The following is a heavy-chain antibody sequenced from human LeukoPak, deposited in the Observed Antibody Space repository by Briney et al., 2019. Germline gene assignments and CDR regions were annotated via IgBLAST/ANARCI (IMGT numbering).Heavy chain of an antibody. V-gene: IGHV3-21*04. J-gene: IGHJ6*02. CDR3: ARDSKGRGYSGYDPYYYYGMDV. Sequence: GGSLRLSCAASGFTFSGYSMNWVRQAPGKGLEWVSSISSSSSYIYYADSVKGRFTISRDNAKNSLYLQMNSLRAEDTAVYYCARDSKGRGYSGYDPYYYYGMDVWGQGTTVTVSS. CDR1: GFTFSGYS. CDR2: ISSSSSYI. D-gene: IGHD5-12*01.